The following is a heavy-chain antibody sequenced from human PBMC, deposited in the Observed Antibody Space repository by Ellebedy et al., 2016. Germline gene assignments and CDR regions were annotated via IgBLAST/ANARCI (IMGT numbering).Heavy chain of an antibody. Sequence: GGSLRLSCTGSGFSFTNYWIGWVRRMPGKGLELMGLIYPDDSETRYSPSFEGQVTISAAKSIATAYLQLTSLKDSDTAIYYCARRLDHHFDFWGQGTLVTVSS. CDR2: IYPDDSET. V-gene: IGHV5-51*01. CDR1: GFSFTNYW. J-gene: IGHJ4*02. CDR3: ARRLDHHFDF. D-gene: IGHD3/OR15-3a*01.